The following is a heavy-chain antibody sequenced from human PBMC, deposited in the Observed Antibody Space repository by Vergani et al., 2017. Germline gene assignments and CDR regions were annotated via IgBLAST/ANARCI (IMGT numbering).Heavy chain of an antibody. J-gene: IGHJ6*02. CDR1: GFTFSSYG. Sequence: QVQLVESGGGVVQPGRSLRLSCAASGFTFSSYGMHWVRQAPGKGLEWVAVIWYDGSNKYYADSVKGRFTISRDNSKNTLYLQMNSRRAEDTAVYYCARDLMYSSSWGYYYYGMDVWGQGTTVTVSS. V-gene: IGHV3-33*01. D-gene: IGHD6-13*01. CDR2: IWYDGSNK. CDR3: ARDLMYSSSWGYYYYGMDV.